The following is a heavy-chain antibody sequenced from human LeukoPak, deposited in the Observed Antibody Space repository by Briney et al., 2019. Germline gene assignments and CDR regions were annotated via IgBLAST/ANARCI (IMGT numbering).Heavy chain of an antibody. CDR1: GGFISSYY. J-gene: IGHJ5*02. V-gene: IGHV4-4*09. D-gene: IGHD2-8*01. Sequence: PSETLCLTCTVSGGFISSYYWSWIRQPPGKGLEWVGYIYSSGSTKYNPSLKSQVTISVDTSKNMFSLKVNSATAADTAVYYCARHLKAGMVFDPWGQGTLVTVSS. CDR2: IYSSGST. CDR3: ARHLKAGMVFDP.